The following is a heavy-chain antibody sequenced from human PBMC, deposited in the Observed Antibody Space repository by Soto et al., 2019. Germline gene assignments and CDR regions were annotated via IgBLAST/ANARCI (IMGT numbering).Heavy chain of an antibody. CDR2: IYHSGGT. Sequence: QLQLQESGSGLLKPSQTLSLTCAVSGGSVSSGGYSWGWIRQPLGKGLDWIGYIYHSGGTDYNPSLQSRGTFSIESYENEFSLKLQCVSPEDSAVYYCASSFLTSTRGAHFLYYSIRHAWGQGTTVTFSS. V-gene: IGHV4-30-2*01. CDR1: GGSVSSGGYS. CDR3: ASSFLTSTRGAHFLYYSIRHA. D-gene: IGHD3-10*01. J-gene: IGHJ6*02.